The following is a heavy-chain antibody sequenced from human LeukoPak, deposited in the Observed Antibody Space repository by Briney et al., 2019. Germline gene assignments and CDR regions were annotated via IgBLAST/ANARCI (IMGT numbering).Heavy chain of an antibody. CDR2: ISGSGGST. CDR1: GFTFSSYA. V-gene: IGHV3-23*01. J-gene: IGHJ4*02. CDR3: AKLGGIVVVTASWY. Sequence: GALRLSCAASGFTFSSYAMTWVRQAPGKGLEWVSAISGSGGSTYYADSVKGRFTISRDNSKNTLYLQINSLRAEDTAVYYCAKLGGIVVVTASWYWGQGTLVTVSP. D-gene: IGHD2-21*02.